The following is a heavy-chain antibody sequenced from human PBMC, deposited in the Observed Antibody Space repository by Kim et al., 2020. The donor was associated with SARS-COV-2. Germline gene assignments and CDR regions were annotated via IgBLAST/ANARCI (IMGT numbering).Heavy chain of an antibody. CDR3: ACPLRGGELYRLGY. CDR1: GFTFSTYW. D-gene: IGHD3-10*01. Sequence: GGSLRLSCAASGFTFSTYWMHWVRQAPGKGLVWVSRINDDGSSTTYADSVKGRFTISRDNAKSTLYLQMNSLRAEDTAVYYCACPLRGGELYRLGYWGQGTLVTVSS. V-gene: IGHV3-74*01. CDR2: INDDGSST. J-gene: IGHJ4*02.